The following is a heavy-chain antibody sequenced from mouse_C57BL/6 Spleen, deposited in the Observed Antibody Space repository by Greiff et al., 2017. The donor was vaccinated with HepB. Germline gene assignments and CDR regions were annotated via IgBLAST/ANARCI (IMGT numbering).Heavy chain of an antibody. D-gene: IGHD4-1*01. Sequence: QVQLQQPGAELVKPGASVKMSCKASGYTFTSYWITWVKQRPGQGLEWIGDIYPGSGSTNYNEKFKSKATLTVDTSSSTAYMQLSSLTSEDSAVYYCARWDGTRGYYAMDYWGQGTSVTVSS. J-gene: IGHJ4*01. CDR3: ARWDGTRGYYAMDY. CDR2: IYPGSGST. V-gene: IGHV1-55*01. CDR1: GYTFTSYW.